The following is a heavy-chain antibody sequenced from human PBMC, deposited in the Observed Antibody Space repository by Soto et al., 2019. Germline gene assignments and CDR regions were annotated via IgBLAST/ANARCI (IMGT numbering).Heavy chain of an antibody. CDR2: LSYDGHNE. Sequence: GGSLRLSCAASGFSLSSYAMHWVRQAPGKGLEWVATLSYDGHNEYNADSVKGRFTISRDYSKNTLYLQMNSLRAEDTAVYYCARVRDGHSNGPFDYWGQGTLVTVSS. J-gene: IGHJ4*02. D-gene: IGHD2-21*01. CDR3: ARVRDGHSNGPFDY. CDR1: GFSLSSYA. V-gene: IGHV3-30-3*01.